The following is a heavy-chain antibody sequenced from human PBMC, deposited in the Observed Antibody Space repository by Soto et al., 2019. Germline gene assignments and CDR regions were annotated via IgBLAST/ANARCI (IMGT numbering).Heavy chain of an antibody. D-gene: IGHD1-26*01. Sequence: GAPAEPSSKASGVAFASSAMHWVRHAHGQRLEWIGWIVVGSGNTNYAQKFQERVTITRDMSTSTAYMELSSLRSEDTAVYYCSAAKGHIVGVRGFFDYLGQGSLVTGSS. CDR3: SAAKGHIVGVRGFFDY. J-gene: IGHJ4*02. CDR1: GVAFASSA. V-gene: IGHV1-58*02. CDR2: IVVGSGNT.